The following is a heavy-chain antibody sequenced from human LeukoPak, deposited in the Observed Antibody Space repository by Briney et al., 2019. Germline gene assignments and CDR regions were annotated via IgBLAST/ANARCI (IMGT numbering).Heavy chain of an antibody. D-gene: IGHD6-19*01. Sequence: PSETLSLTCTVSGGSISSGDYSWSWIRQPPGKGLEWIGYIYYSGSTNYNPSLKSRVTISVDTSKNQFSLKLSSVTAADTAVYYCARARSGWYFDYWGQGTLVTVSS. CDR2: IYYSGST. J-gene: IGHJ4*02. CDR1: GGSISSGDYS. CDR3: ARARSGWYFDY. V-gene: IGHV4-61*08.